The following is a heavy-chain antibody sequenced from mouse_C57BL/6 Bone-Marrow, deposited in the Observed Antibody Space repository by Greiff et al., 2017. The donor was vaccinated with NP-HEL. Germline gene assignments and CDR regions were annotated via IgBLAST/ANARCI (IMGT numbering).Heavy chain of an antibody. D-gene: IGHD1-1*01. CDR1: GYTFTSYW. J-gene: IGHJ2*01. CDR2: IDPSDSYT. Sequence: QVKLQQPGAELVKPGASVKLSCKASGYTFTSYWMQWVKQRPGQGLEWIGEIDPSDSYTNYNQKFKGKATLTVDTSSSTAYMQLSSLTSEDSAVYYCARDYYGSSYDFDYWGQGTTLTVSS. CDR3: ARDYYGSSYDFDY. V-gene: IGHV1-50*01.